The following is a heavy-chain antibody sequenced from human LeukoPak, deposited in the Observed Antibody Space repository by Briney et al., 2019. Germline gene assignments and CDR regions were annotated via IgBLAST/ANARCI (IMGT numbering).Heavy chain of an antibody. J-gene: IGHJ3*02. CDR3: ARLTTVTADAFDI. V-gene: IGHV4-30-2*01. CDR2: IYHSGST. CDR1: GGSISSGGYS. Sequence: SQTLSLTCAVSGGSISSGGYSWSWIRQPPGKGLEWIGYIYHSGSTYYNPSLKSRATISVDRSKNQFSLKLSSVTAADTAVYYCARLTTVTADAFDIWGQGTMVTVSS. D-gene: IGHD4-17*01.